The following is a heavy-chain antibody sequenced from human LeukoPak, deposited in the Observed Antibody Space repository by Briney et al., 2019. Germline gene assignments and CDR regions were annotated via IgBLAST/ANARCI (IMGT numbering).Heavy chain of an antibody. V-gene: IGHV3-23*01. CDR2: ISGSGGST. D-gene: IGHD3-9*01. CDR3: ARYFDWLFRETFDY. J-gene: IGHJ4*02. CDR1: GFTFSSYA. Sequence: SGGSLRLSCAASGFTFSSYAMSWVRQAPGKGLEWVSAISGSGGSTYYADSVKGRFTISRDNSKNTLYLQMNSLRAEDTAVYYCARYFDWLFRETFDYWGQGTLVTVSS.